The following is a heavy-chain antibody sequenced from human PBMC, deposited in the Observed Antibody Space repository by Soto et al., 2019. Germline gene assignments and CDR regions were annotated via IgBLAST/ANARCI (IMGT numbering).Heavy chain of an antibody. V-gene: IGHV4-31*03. CDR2: IYYSGST. CDR3: ARSGYGSGSYYPPTSF. D-gene: IGHD3-10*01. Sequence: QVQLQESGPGLVKPSQTLSLTCTVSGGSISSGGYYWSWIRQHPGKGLEWMGYIYYSGSTYYNPSLKSRVTISVDTSKNQFSLKLSSVTAADTAVYYCARSGYGSGSYYPPTSFWGQGTLVTVSS. J-gene: IGHJ4*02. CDR1: GGSISSGGYY.